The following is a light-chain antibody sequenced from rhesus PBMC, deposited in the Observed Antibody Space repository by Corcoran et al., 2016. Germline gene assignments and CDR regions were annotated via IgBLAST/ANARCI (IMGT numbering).Light chain of an antibody. CDR3: RLRHTFPYT. V-gene: IGKV1-25*01. Sequence: DIQMTPSPSSLSASVGDRVTITCRASQGIDTYQVWHQQKPDKAPNLLIYAAPPLQSGVPARFSGSRSGTDFTLPIPRLQPEGYGPSYCRLRHTFPYTFGQGTKVDVK. CDR2: AAP. CDR1: QGIDTY. J-gene: IGKJ2*01.